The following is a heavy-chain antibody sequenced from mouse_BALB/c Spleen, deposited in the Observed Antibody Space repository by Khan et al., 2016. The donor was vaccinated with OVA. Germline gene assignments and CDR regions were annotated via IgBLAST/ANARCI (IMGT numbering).Heavy chain of an antibody. J-gene: IGHJ4*01. CDR3: ARAYYYAMDY. Sequence: QIQLVQSGPELKKPGETVKISCKASGYTFTNYGMNWVKQAPGKGLKWMGWINTYTGEPTYADDFKGRFAFSLETSARTAYLQINNLKNEDTATYFGARAYYYAMDYWGQGTPVTVSS. CDR2: INTYTGEP. V-gene: IGHV9-3-1*01. CDR1: GYTFTNYG.